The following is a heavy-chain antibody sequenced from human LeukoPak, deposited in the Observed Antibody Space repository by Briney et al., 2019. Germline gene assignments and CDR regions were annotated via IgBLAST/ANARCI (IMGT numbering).Heavy chain of an antibody. J-gene: IGHJ6*02. V-gene: IGHV1-18*01. CDR2: ISAYNGNT. CDR3: ARDADSSSWYFFPNYYYYYYGMDV. D-gene: IGHD6-13*01. CDR1: GYTLTSYG. Sequence: ASVKVSCKASGYTLTSYGISWVRQAPGQGLECMVWISAYNGNTNYAQKLKGGVTMTTDTSTSTAYMELRSLRSDDTAVYYCARDADSSSWYFFPNYYYYYYGMDVWGQGTTVTVSS.